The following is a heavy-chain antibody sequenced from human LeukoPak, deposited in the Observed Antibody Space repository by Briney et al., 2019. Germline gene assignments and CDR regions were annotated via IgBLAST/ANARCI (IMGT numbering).Heavy chain of an antibody. J-gene: IGHJ6*03. CDR1: GGSFSGYY. CDR3: ARALGYCSSTSCYENYYYMDV. Sequence: SETLSLTCAVYGGSFSGYYWSWIRQPPGKGREWIGEINHSGSTNYNPSLKSRVSISVDTSKHQFSLKLSSVTAADTAVYYCARALGYCSSTSCYENYYYMDVWGKGTTVTVSS. CDR2: INHSGST. D-gene: IGHD2-2*01. V-gene: IGHV4-34*01.